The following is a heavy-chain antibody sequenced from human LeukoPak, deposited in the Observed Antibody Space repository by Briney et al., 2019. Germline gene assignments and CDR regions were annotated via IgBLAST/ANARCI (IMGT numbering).Heavy chain of an antibody. J-gene: IGHJ4*02. D-gene: IGHD3-16*01. Sequence: GGSLRLSCAASGFTFSSYGMHWVRQAPGKGLEWVAFIRYDGSNKYYADSLKGRFTISRGNSKNTLYLQMNSLRPEDTAVYYCAKEGGYYCDYWGQGTLVTVSS. CDR3: AKEGGYYCDY. CDR2: IRYDGSNK. CDR1: GFTFSSYG. V-gene: IGHV3-30*02.